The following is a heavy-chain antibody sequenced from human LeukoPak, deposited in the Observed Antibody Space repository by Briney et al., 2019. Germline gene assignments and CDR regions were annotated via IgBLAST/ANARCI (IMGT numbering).Heavy chain of an antibody. J-gene: IGHJ4*02. CDR2: IKQDGSEK. V-gene: IGHV3-7*01. CDR3: AKDYYDRYFDY. Sequence: PGGSLTLSCPASGFTFSNYWMSWVRQAPGKGLEWVANIKQDGSEKYYVDSVKGRFTISRDNAKNSLYLQMNSLRAEDTALYYCAKDYYDRYFDYWGQGTLVTVSS. CDR1: GFTFSNYW. D-gene: IGHD3-22*01.